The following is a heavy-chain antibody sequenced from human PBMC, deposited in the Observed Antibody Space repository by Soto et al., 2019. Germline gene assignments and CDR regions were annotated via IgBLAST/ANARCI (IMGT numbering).Heavy chain of an antibody. CDR2: IKSKTDGGTT. V-gene: IGHV3-15*07. D-gene: IGHD3-10*01. CDR3: SGWVWFGELSLSYGMDV. J-gene: IGHJ6*02. Sequence: PGGSLKLSCAASGFTFSNAWMNWVRQAPGKGLEWVGRIKSKTDGGTTDYAAPVKGRFTISRDDSKNTLYLQMNSLKTEDTAVYYCSGWVWFGELSLSYGMDVWGQGTTVTVSS. CDR1: GFTFSNAW.